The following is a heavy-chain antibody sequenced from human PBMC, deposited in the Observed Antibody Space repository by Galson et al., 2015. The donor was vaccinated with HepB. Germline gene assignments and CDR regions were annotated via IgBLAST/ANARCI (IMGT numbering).Heavy chain of an antibody. Sequence: SLRLSCAASGFTFINAWMSWVRQAPGKGLEWVGRIKSKTDGGTTDYAAPVKGRFAISRDDSKNTLYLQMNSLKTEDTAVYYCTTLQGRGSRSWYAAHWGQGTLVTVSS. V-gene: IGHV3-15*01. D-gene: IGHD6-13*01. J-gene: IGHJ4*02. CDR1: GFTFINAW. CDR3: TTLQGRGSRSWYAAH. CDR2: IKSKTDGGTT.